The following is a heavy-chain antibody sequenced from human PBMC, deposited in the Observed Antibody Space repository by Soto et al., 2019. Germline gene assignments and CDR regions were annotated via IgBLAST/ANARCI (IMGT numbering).Heavy chain of an antibody. D-gene: IGHD5-12*01. CDR3: ASGLGYKA. J-gene: IGHJ5*02. Sequence: QVQLQESGPGLVKPSQTLSLTCTVSGDSVSSSSYYWSWIRQHPGKGLEWIGYIHHSRTTYYNPSLKSLITLSVDTSTHQFSLRLSSVTAADTAVYYCASGLGYKAWGQGTLVTVSS. V-gene: IGHV4-31*01. CDR1: GDSVSSSSYY. CDR2: IHHSRTT.